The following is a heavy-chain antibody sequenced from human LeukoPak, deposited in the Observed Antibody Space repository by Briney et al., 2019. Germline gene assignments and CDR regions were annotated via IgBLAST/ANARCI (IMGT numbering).Heavy chain of an antibody. V-gene: IGHV3-23*01. CDR1: GFTFSSYA. J-gene: IGHJ4*02. D-gene: IGHD3-22*01. CDR2: ISGSGGST. CDR3: AKSLADYYDSWVFDY. Sequence: PGGSLRLSCAASGFTFSSYAMSWVRQAPGKGLEWVSAISGSGGSTYYADSVKGRFTISRDNSKNTLYLQMNSLRAEDTAVYYCAKSLADYYDSWVFDYWGRGTLVTVSS.